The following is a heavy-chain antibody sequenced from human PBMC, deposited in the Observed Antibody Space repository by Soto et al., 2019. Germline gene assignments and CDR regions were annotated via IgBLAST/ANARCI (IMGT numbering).Heavy chain of an antibody. CDR2: NYYSGST. J-gene: IGHJ4*02. CDR1: GDSISSYN. CDR3: SRGLGGNPCYFDY. V-gene: IGHV4-59*01. D-gene: IGHD2-15*01. Sequence: SETLSLTCTVSGDSISSYNWSWIRQPPGKGLEWIGYNYYSGSTNYNPSLKSRVTISVDTSKNQFSLKLSSVTAADTAVYFCSRGLGGNPCYFDYWGQGTLVTVSS.